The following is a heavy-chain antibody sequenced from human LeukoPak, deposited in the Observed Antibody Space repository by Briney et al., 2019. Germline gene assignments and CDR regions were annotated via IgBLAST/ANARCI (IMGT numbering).Heavy chain of an antibody. Sequence: SETLSLTCTVSGGSISSGGYYWSWIRQHPGKGLEWIGYIYYSGSTYYNPSLKSRVTISVDTSKNQISLKLSSVTAADTAVYYCARGPPYYDFWSGYYYYGMDVWGQGTTVTVSS. CDR1: GGSISSGGYY. J-gene: IGHJ6*02. V-gene: IGHV4-31*03. CDR3: ARGPPYYDFWSGYYYYGMDV. D-gene: IGHD3-3*01. CDR2: IYYSGST.